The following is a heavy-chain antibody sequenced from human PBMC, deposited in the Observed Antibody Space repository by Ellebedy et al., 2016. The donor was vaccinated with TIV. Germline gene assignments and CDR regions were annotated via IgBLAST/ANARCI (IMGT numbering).Heavy chain of an antibody. V-gene: IGHV4-34*01. Sequence: MPSETLSLTCAVYGGSFSGYYWSRIRQPPGKGLEWIGSIYYTGSTYYKPPLKSRVSISVDTSKNQFSLKLSSVTAADTAVYYCARMRYCGGDCWYFDYWGQGTLVTVSS. CDR2: IYYTGST. CDR1: GGSFSGYY. J-gene: IGHJ4*02. CDR3: ARMRYCGGDCWYFDY. D-gene: IGHD2-21*02.